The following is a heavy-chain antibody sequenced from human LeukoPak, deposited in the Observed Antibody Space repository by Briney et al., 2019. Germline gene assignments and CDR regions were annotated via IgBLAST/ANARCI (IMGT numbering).Heavy chain of an antibody. CDR1: GFSVTNNY. J-gene: IGHJ4*02. CDR2: INWNGGST. Sequence: GGSLRLSCAVSGFSVTNNYMSWVRQAPGKGLEWVSGINWNGGSTGYADSVKGRFTISRDNAKNSLYLQMNSLRAEDTALYYCARGSVIAVAGTFDYWGQGTLVTVSS. CDR3: ARGSVIAVAGTFDY. V-gene: IGHV3-20*04. D-gene: IGHD6-19*01.